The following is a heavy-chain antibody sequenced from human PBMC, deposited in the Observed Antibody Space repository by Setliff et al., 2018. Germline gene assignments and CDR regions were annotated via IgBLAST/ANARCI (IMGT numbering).Heavy chain of an antibody. J-gene: IGHJ6*02. CDR2: INPSGGFT. CDR3: ARGPRITIFGVVSLSLYGMDV. D-gene: IGHD3-3*01. Sequence: ASVKVSCKASGYSLSNYVMNWVRQAPGQGLEWMGIINPSGGFTSYAQKFQDRVTMTRDTSTSTVYMELSRLRSDDTAVYYCARGPRITIFGVVSLSLYGMDVWGQGTTVTVSS. V-gene: IGHV1-46*01. CDR1: GYSLSNYV.